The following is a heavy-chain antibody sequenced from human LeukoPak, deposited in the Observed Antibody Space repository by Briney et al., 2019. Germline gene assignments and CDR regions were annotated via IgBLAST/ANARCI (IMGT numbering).Heavy chain of an antibody. CDR2: ISGSGGST. V-gene: IGHV3-23*01. Sequence: GGSLRLSCAASGFTFSSQGFTFSGYAMSWVCQAPGKGLEWVSAISGSGGSTYYADSVKGQFTISRDNSKNTVYLQMNSLRAEDTAVYYCAKDSRLGYRNYYDSSAYYVFDSWGQGTLVTVSS. D-gene: IGHD3-22*01. CDR1: GFTFSSQGFTFSGYA. J-gene: IGHJ4*02. CDR3: AKDSRLGYRNYYDSSAYYVFDS.